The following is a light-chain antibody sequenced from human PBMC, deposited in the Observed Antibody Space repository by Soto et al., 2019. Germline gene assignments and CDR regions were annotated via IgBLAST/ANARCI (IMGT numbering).Light chain of an antibody. CDR1: QDIQNY. CDR3: QKYNTAPWT. Sequence: DTQMTQSPASLSASVGDRVTITCRASQDIQNYLVWYQQKPGKVPRLLIYTASTLQSGVPSRFSGSGSGTDFTLTISSLQPEDVATYYCQKYNTAPWTFGQWTKVEI. V-gene: IGKV1-27*01. J-gene: IGKJ1*01. CDR2: TAS.